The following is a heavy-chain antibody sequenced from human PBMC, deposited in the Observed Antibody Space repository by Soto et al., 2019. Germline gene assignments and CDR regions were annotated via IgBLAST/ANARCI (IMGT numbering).Heavy chain of an antibody. CDR2: INHSGST. Sequence: SETLSLTCAVYGGPFSGYYWSWIRQPPGKRLEWIGEINHSGSTNYNPSLKSRVTISVDTSKNQFSLKLSSVTAADTAVYYCARGRRVTDQPKTIGGQDYLDYWGQGTLVTVSS. D-gene: IGHD2-21*02. J-gene: IGHJ4*02. V-gene: IGHV4-34*01. CDR1: GGPFSGYY. CDR3: ARGRRVTDQPKTIGGQDYLDY.